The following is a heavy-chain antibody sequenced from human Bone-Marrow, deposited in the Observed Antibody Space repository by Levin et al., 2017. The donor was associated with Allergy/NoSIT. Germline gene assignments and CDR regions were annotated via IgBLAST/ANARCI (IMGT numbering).Heavy chain of an antibody. CDR3: ARDLGPHYYDSSGYTNYDY. J-gene: IGHJ4*02. V-gene: IGHV3-30*04. CDR2: ISPDGSNK. CDR1: GFTLSNYA. D-gene: IGHD3-22*01. Sequence: GGSLRLSCVASGFTLSNYAMHWVRQTPGKGLEWVALISPDGSNKNYADSVKGRFTISRDNSKNTLYLQMNSLRAEDTAVYYCARDLGPHYYDSSGYTNYDYWGQGTLVTVSS.